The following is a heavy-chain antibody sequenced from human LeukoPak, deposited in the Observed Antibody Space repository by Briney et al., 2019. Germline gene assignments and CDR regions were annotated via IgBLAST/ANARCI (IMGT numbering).Heavy chain of an antibody. D-gene: IGHD3-10*01. V-gene: IGHV3-21*01. J-gene: IGHJ4*02. Sequence: GGSLRLSCAASGFTFSSYSMNWVRQAPGKGLEWVSSISSSSSYIYYADSVKGRFTISRDNAKNSLYLQMNSLRAEDTAVYYCARDRVRGVIKPFDYWGQGTLVTVSS. CDR1: GFTFSSYS. CDR2: ISSSSSYI. CDR3: ARDRVRGVIKPFDY.